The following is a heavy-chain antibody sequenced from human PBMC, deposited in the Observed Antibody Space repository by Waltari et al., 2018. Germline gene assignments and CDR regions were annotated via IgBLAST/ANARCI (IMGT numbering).Heavy chain of an antibody. Sequence: QVQLVQSGAEVKKPGASVKVSCKASGYTFTSYDINWVRQATGQGLEWMGWMNPNSGNTGYAQKFQGRVTMTRNTSISTAYMELSSLRSEDTAVYYCARLRGYSGYDSEAFDIWGQGTMVTVSS. V-gene: IGHV1-8*01. D-gene: IGHD5-12*01. CDR2: MNPNSGNT. CDR3: ARLRGYSGYDSEAFDI. CDR1: GYTFTSYD. J-gene: IGHJ3*02.